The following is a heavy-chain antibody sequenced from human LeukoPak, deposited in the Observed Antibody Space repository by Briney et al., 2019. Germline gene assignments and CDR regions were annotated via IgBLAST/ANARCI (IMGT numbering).Heavy chain of an antibody. J-gene: IGHJ5*02. CDR2: IIPIFGTA. D-gene: IGHD2-15*01. CDR1: GGTFSSYA. CDR3: ARGHCTSGSCSRWFDP. Sequence: VASVKVSCKASGGTFSSYAISWVRQAPGQGLEWMGGIIPIFGTANYAQKFQGRVTITADESTSTAYMELSSLRSEDTAVYYCARGHCTSGSCSRWFDPWGQGTLVTVSS. V-gene: IGHV1-69*01.